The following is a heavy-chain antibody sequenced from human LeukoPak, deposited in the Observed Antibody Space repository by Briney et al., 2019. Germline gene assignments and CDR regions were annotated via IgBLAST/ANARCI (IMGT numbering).Heavy chain of an antibody. CDR2: MNPNSGNT. CDR1: GYTFTSYY. D-gene: IGHD6-13*01. J-gene: IGHJ5*02. CDR3: ARKQPDYAGYSSSWYWFDP. V-gene: IGHV1-8*02. Sequence: ASVKVSCKASGYTFTSYYMHWVRQATGQGLEWMGWMNPNSGNTGYAQKFQGRVTMTRNTSISTAYMELSSLRSEDTAVYYCARKQPDYAGYSSSWYWFDPWGQGTLVTVSS.